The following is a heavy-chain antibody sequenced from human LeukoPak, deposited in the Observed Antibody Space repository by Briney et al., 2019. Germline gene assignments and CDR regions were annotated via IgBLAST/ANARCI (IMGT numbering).Heavy chain of an antibody. CDR3: ARSPSSVAFL. CDR2: IYYSGST. D-gene: IGHD2/OR15-2a*01. J-gene: IGHJ4*02. Sequence: PSETLSLTCTVSGGSITNSYWSWIRQSPGKGLEWIGYIYYSGSTNYNPSLKSRVTISVDTSKNQFSLKLSSVTAADTAVYYCARSPSSVAFLWGQGTLVTVSS. CDR1: GGSITNSY. V-gene: IGHV4-59*01.